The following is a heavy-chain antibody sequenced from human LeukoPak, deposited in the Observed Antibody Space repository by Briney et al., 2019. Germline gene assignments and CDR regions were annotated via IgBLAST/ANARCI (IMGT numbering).Heavy chain of an antibody. D-gene: IGHD2-8*01. CDR1: GYTFTSYY. V-gene: IGHV1-46*03. CDR2: INPSGGST. CDR3: ARDRTPCTNGVCYIYDY. J-gene: IGHJ4*02. Sequence: GAPVKVSCKASGYTFTSYYMHWVRQAPGQGLEWMGIINPSGGSTSYAQKFQGRVTMTRDTSTSTVYMELSSLRSEDTAVYYCARDRTPCTNGVCYIYDYWGQGTLVTVSS.